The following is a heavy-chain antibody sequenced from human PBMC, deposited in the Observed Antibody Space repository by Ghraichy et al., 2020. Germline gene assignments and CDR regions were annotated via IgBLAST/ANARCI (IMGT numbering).Heavy chain of an antibody. CDR1: GGSVSSGSYY. J-gene: IGHJ5*02. V-gene: IGHV4-61*01. CDR2: IYYSGST. D-gene: IGHD4-23*01. CDR3: ARERQLRQNWFDP. Sequence: GSLRLSCTVSGGSVSSGSYYWSWIRQPPGKGLEWIGYIYYSGSTNYNPSLKSRVTISVDTSKNQFSRKLSSVTPADTAVYYCARERQLRQNWFDPWGQGTLVTVSS.